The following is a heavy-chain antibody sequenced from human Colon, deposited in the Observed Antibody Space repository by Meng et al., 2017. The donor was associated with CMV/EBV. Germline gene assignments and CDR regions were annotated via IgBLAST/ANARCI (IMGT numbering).Heavy chain of an antibody. CDR1: GFLVSSSY. J-gene: IGHJ5*02. Sequence: GGSLRLSCEASGFLVSSSYLTWVRQAPGKGLEWVSVIYSGGKTDYADSVRGRFTISRDSSKNTVFLQMNNLRIEDTAVYYCARWGCDMRSWFAPWGQGTLVTVSS. D-gene: IGHD2-21*02. V-gene: IGHV3-66*02. CDR3: ARWGCDMRSWFAP. CDR2: IYSGGKT.